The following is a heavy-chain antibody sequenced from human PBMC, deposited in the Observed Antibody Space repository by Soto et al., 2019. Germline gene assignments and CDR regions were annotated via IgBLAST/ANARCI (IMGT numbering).Heavy chain of an antibody. J-gene: IGHJ4*02. CDR1: GGTISSYA. Sequence: QVQLVQSGAEVKKPGSSVKVSCKASGGTISSYAISWVRQAPGQGLEWMGGIIPIFGTANYAQKFQGRVTSTADKSTSPAYMELSSLRSEDTAVYYCARASNYYDSSGYLDYWGQGTLVTVSS. CDR2: IIPIFGTA. V-gene: IGHV1-69*06. CDR3: ARASNYYDSSGYLDY. D-gene: IGHD3-22*01.